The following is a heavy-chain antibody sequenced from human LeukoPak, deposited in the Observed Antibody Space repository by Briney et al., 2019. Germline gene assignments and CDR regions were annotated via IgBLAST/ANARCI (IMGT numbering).Heavy chain of an antibody. CDR3: ASSPLGSFLHPHMDV. CDR1: GFTFSSYG. D-gene: IGHD3-10*01. J-gene: IGHJ6*02. CDR2: ISYDGSNK. Sequence: GGALRLSCAASGFTFSSYGMHWVRQAPGKGLEWVAVISYDGSNKYYADSVKGRFTISRDNSKNTLYLQMNSLRAEDTAVYYCASSPLGSFLHPHMDVWGQGTTATVSS. V-gene: IGHV3-30*03.